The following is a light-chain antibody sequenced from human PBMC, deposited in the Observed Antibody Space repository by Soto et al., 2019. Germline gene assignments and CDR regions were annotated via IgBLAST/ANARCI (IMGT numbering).Light chain of an antibody. CDR1: QSVLYSSNNKNS. CDR2: WAS. CDR3: QEYLNSLPA. J-gene: IGKJ1*01. V-gene: IGKV4-1*01. Sequence: DIVMTQSPDSLALSLGERATINCTSSQSVLYSSNNKNSVAWYQQKTGQTPQLLIYWASTRESGVPDRFSGSGSGTEFTLTISRLQAEDVEVYYCQEYLNSLPAFGQGTKVDIK.